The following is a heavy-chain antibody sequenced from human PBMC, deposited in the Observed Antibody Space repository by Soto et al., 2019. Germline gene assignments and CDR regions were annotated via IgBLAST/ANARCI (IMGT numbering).Heavy chain of an antibody. D-gene: IGHD2-21*02. CDR2: ISHDGRNQ. CDR1: GVTFSEHG. J-gene: IGHJ6*02. V-gene: IGHV3-30*18. Sequence: GGSLRLSCTAAGVTFSEHGGHRIRRTPGKGLEWVAVISHDGRNQYYVDSVKGRFTISRDNSKNTLYLQMNSPRTEDTAVYYCAKDYAVVTTGYYYGMDVWGQGTRVTVSS. CDR3: AKDYAVVTTGYYYGMDV.